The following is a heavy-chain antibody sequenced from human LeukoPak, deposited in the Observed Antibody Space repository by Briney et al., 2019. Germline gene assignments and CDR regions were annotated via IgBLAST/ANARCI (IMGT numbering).Heavy chain of an antibody. CDR1: GLTFSSYA. J-gene: IGHJ3*02. V-gene: IGHV3-23*01. CDR3: AREFLRAVAGRGAFDI. Sequence: GGSLGLSCAASGLTFSSYAMSWVRQAPGKGLEWVSAISGSGGSTYYADSVKGRFTISRDNSKNTLYLQMNSLRAEDTAVYYYAREFLRAVAGRGAFDIWGQGTMVTVSS. CDR2: ISGSGGST. D-gene: IGHD6-19*01.